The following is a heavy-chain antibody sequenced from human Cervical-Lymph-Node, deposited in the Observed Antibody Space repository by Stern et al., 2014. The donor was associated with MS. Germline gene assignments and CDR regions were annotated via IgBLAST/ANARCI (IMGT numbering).Heavy chain of an antibody. Sequence: VQLLESGPGLVKPSETLSLTCTVSGGSVYSYYWDWIRQPPGKGLEWMGNIYYTGSNNYNPSLKSRVTLSLDTSKNQFSLKLTSVTAADTAVYFCARQRYGGDPMFDLWGQGTRVTVSS. CDR3: ARQRYGGDPMFDL. CDR1: GGSVYSYY. J-gene: IGHJ5*02. D-gene: IGHD4-23*01. V-gene: IGHV4-59*02. CDR2: IYYTGSN.